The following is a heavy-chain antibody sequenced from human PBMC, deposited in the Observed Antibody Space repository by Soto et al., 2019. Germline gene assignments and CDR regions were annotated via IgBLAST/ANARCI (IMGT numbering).Heavy chain of an antibody. CDR2: VNPSGGSA. V-gene: IGHV1-46*01. D-gene: IGHD2-15*01. J-gene: IGHJ1*01. CDR3: AREENCRGGTCYSEYFHH. CDR1: GYIFTAYS. Sequence: QVQLVQSGAEVKKPGASVKVSCKTSGYIFTAYSMHWVRQAPGQGLEWMGVVNPSGGSAHYAQSFEGRVTLTREKSTSTFYMELSSLRSEDTAVYYCAREENCRGGTCYSEYFHHWGQGTLVTDSS.